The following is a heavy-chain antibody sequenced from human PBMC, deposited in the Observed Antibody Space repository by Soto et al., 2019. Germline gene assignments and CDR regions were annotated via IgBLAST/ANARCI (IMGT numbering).Heavy chain of an antibody. D-gene: IGHD6-13*01. CDR2: ISSSGGNT. CDR3: AKVRQQLFDY. Sequence: GGSLRLSCAASGLTFSSYAMSWVRQAPGKGLEWVSSISSSGGNTYYADSVKGRFTISRDNSKNTLFLQMNSLRTDDTAVYYCAKVRQQLFDYWGQGTLVTVSS. V-gene: IGHV3-23*01. J-gene: IGHJ4*02. CDR1: GLTFSSYA.